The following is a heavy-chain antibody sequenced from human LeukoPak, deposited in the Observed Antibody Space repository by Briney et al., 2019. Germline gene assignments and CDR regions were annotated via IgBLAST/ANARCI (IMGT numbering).Heavy chain of an antibody. J-gene: IGHJ4*02. CDR3: ASDWNYCAKTSRDY. Sequence: GGSLRLSCAASGFTFSSYSMNWVRQAPGKGLEWVSYISSSSSTIYYADSVKGRFTISRDNAKNSLYLQMNSLRDEDTAVYYCASDWNYCAKTSRDYWGQGTLVTVSS. CDR2: ISSSSSTI. D-gene: IGHD1-7*01. V-gene: IGHV3-48*02. CDR1: GFTFSSYS.